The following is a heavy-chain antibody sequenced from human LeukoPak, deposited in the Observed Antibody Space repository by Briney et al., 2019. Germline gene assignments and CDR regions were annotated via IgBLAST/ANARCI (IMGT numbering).Heavy chain of an antibody. V-gene: IGHV4-34*01. D-gene: IGHD3-10*01. J-gene: IGHJ5*02. CDR3: ARERYYYGSGSYRTNWFDP. Sequence: SETLSLTCAVYGGSFSGYYWSWIRQPPGKGLEWIGEINHSGSTNYNPSLKSRVTISVDTSKNQFSLKLSSVTAADTAVYYCARERYYYGSGSYRTNWFDPWGQGTLVTVSS. CDR1: GGSFSGYY. CDR2: INHSGST.